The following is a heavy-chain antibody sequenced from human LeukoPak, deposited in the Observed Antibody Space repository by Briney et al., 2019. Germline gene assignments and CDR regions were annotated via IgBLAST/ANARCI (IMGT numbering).Heavy chain of an antibody. D-gene: IGHD6-19*01. V-gene: IGHV4-38-2*02. CDR1: GYSISSGYY. J-gene: IGHJ5*02. CDR2: IYHSGST. Sequence: SETLSLTCTVSGYSISSGYYWGWIRQPPGKGLEWIGSIYHSGSTYYNPSLKSRVTMSVDTSKNQFSLKLSSVTAADTAVYYCARSSGWYWFDPWGQGTLVTVSS. CDR3: ARSSGWYWFDP.